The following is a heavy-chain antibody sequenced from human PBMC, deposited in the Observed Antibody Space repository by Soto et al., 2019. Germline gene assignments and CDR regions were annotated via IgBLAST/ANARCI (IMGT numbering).Heavy chain of an antibody. J-gene: IGHJ6*02. D-gene: IGHD3-16*01. Sequence: QVQLVQSGAEVKKPGASVKVSCKASGYTFTSYYMHSVRQAPGQGLEWMGIINPSGGSTSYAQKFQGRVTMTRDPSTSTVYMELSSLRSEDTDVYYRARALGGGRPYGMDVWGQGTTVTVSS. V-gene: IGHV1-46*01. CDR3: ARALGGGRPYGMDV. CDR2: INPSGGST. CDR1: GYTFTSYY.